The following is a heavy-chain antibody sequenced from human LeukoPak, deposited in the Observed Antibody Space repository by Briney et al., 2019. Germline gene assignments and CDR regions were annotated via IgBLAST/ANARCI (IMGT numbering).Heavy chain of an antibody. CDR2: IYWDDDK. V-gene: IGHV2-5*02. CDR3: AHRPVVVVAATSIWFDP. Sequence: ESGPTLVNPTQTLTLTCTFSGFSLSTSGVGVGWIRQPPGKALEWLALIYWDDDKRYSPSLKSRLTITKDTSKNQVVLTMTNMDPVDTATYYCAHRPVVVVAATSIWFDPWGQGTLVTVSS. J-gene: IGHJ5*02. CDR1: GFSLSTSGVG. D-gene: IGHD2-15*01.